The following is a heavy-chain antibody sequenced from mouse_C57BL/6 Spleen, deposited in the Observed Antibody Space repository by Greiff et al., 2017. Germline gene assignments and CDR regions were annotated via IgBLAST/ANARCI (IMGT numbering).Heavy chain of an antibody. J-gene: IGHJ4*01. CDR3: ARKGAYYSNYDYAMDD. CDR2: INPNNGGT. Sequence: VQLQQSGPELVKPGASVKISCKASGYTFTDYYMNCVKQSHGKSLEWIGDINPNNGGTSYNQKFKGKATLTVDKSSSTAYMELRSLTSEDSAVYYCARKGAYYSNYDYAMDDWGQGTSGTVSS. V-gene: IGHV1-26*01. D-gene: IGHD2-5*01. CDR1: GYTFTDYY.